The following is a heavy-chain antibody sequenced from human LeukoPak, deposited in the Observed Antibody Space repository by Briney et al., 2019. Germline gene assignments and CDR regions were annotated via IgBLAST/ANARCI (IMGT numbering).Heavy chain of an antibody. CDR1: GASVSSGGYY. Sequence: PSETLSLTCTVSGASVSSGGYYWSWIRQPPGKGLEWIGYSLYSGNINYNPSLKSRVSISVDTSKNQFSLKLSSVTAADTAVYYCAGYSYGYDRNWFDPWGQGTLVTVSS. CDR2: SLYSGNI. V-gene: IGHV4-61*08. D-gene: IGHD5-18*01. CDR3: AGYSYGYDRNWFDP. J-gene: IGHJ5*02.